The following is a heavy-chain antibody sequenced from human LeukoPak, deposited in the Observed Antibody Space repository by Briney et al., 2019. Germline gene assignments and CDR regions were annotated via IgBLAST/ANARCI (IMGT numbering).Heavy chain of an antibody. CDR2: IKQDGSEK. V-gene: IGHV3-7*01. CDR1: GFTFSSYW. D-gene: IGHD3-10*01. Sequence: PGGSLRLSCAASGFTFSSYWMSWVRQAPGKGLEWVANIKQDGSEKYYVDSVKGRFTISRDNAKNSLYLQMNSLRAEDTAVYYCVRDGAVVTSGSYPWRYFQYWGQGTLVTVSS. J-gene: IGHJ1*01. CDR3: VRDGAVVTSGSYPWRYFQY.